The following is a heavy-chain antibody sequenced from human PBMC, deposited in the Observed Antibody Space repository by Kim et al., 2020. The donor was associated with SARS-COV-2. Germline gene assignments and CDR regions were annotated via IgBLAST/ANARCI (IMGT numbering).Heavy chain of an antibody. CDR3: ATRPLPPYDFWSGYPRGGMDV. CDR1: GFTFSSYA. CDR2: ISGSGGST. J-gene: IGHJ6*02. V-gene: IGHV3-23*01. D-gene: IGHD3-3*01. Sequence: GGSLRLSCAASGFTFSSYAMSWVRQAPGKGLEWVSAISGSGGSTYYADSVKGRFTISRDNSKNTLYLQMNSLRAEDTAVYYCATRPLPPYDFWSGYPRGGMDVWGQGTTVTVSS.